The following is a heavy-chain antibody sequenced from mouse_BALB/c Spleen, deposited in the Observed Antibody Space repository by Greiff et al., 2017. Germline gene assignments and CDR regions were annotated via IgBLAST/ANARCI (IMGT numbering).Heavy chain of an antibody. V-gene: IGHV7-3*02. CDR3: ARGGYGYNCYAMDY. D-gene: IGHD1-2*01. Sequence: EVKLVESGGGLVQPGGSLRLSCATSGFTFTDYYMSWVRQPPGKALEWLGFIRNKANGYTTEYSASVKGRFTISRANSQSILYLQMNTLRAEDSATYYCARGGYGYNCYAMDYWGQGTSVTVSS. CDR1: GFTFTDYY. J-gene: IGHJ4*01. CDR2: IRNKANGYTT.